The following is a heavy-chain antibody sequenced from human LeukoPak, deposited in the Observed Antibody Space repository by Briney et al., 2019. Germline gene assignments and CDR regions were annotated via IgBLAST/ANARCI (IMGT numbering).Heavy chain of an antibody. CDR3: ARDNPPDY. Sequence: GGSLRLSCVASGFTFTSDAMNWVRQAPGKGLEWVANIKQDGSEKSYVESVRGRFTISRDNAKNSLYLQLNSLRAEDTALYYCARDNPPDYWGQGTLVTVSS. J-gene: IGHJ4*02. V-gene: IGHV3-7*03. CDR2: IKQDGSEK. CDR1: GFTFTSDA.